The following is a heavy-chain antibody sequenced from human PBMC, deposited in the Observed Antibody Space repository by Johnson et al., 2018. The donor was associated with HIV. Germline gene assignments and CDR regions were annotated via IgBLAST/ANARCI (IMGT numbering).Heavy chain of an antibody. J-gene: IGHJ3*01. CDR3: VRGVAGVPGLDDVFGV. V-gene: IGHV3-13*01. D-gene: IGHD3/OR15-3a*01. CDR1: GFNFRDYD. Sequence: VQLVESGGGLVQPGGSLRLSCAASGFNFRDYDMHWVRQATGKHLEWVSGIALAGATHYSDSVKGRFTISKDDAKRSIYLQMNSLSAGDTAVYYCVRGVAGVPGLDDVFGVWGQGTMVTVSA. CDR2: IALAGAT.